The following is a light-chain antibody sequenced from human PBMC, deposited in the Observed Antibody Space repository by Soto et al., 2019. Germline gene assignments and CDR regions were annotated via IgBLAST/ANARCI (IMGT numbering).Light chain of an antibody. CDR3: QEYNCAPWT. Sequence: DIQMTQSPSSLSASVGDRVTITCRASQGISNYLAWYQQKPGKVPKLVIYAASTLQSGVPSRFSSSGSGTDFPLTISGLQPEDVATYYCQEYNCAPWTFGHGTKVEIK. CDR2: AAS. J-gene: IGKJ1*01. CDR1: QGISNY. V-gene: IGKV1-27*01.